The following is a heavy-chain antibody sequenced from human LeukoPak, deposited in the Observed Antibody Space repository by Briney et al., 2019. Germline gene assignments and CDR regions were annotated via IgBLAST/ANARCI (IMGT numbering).Heavy chain of an antibody. CDR3: ASLRGSYVDY. D-gene: IGHD1-26*01. V-gene: IGHV4-34*01. CDR1: GGSFSGYY. Sequence: SETLSLTCAVYGGSFSGYYWSWIRQPPGKGLEWIGEINHSGSTNYNPSLKSRVTISVDTSKNQFSLKLSSVTAADTAVYYCASLRGSYVDYWGQGTLVTVSS. J-gene: IGHJ4*02. CDR2: INHSGST.